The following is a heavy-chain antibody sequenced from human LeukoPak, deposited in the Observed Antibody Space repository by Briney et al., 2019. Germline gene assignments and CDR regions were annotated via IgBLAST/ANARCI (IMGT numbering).Heavy chain of an antibody. CDR3: ARDPRNKGFDP. D-gene: IGHD1/OR15-1a*01. CDR1: GFIFSGYW. CDR2: INGDGSDT. Sequence: GGSLRLSCAASGFIFSGYWMHWARQSPGKGLVWVSCINGDGSDTRYADSVKGRFTISRDNAKNTLYLQMNSLRVEDTAVYYCARDPRNKGFDPWGQGTLVTVSS. V-gene: IGHV3-74*01. J-gene: IGHJ5*02.